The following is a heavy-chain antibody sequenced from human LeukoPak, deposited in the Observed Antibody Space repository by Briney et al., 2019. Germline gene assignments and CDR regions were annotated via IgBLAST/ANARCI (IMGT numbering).Heavy chain of an antibody. J-gene: IGHJ4*02. CDR2: IIPILGIA. D-gene: IGHD5-24*01. V-gene: IGHV1-69*04. CDR3: ASPEIAHNGGY. Sequence: GSSVRVSCKASGGTFSSYAISWVRQAPGQGLEWMGRIIPILGIANYAQKFQGRVTITADKSTSTAYMELSSLRSEDTAVYYCASPEIAHNGGYWGQGTLVTVSS. CDR1: GGTFSSYA.